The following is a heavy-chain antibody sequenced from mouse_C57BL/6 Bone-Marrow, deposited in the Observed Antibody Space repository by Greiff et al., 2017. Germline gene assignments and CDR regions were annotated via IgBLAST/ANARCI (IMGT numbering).Heavy chain of an antibody. J-gene: IGHJ1*03. CDR3: ARPYYSNYWYFDV. Sequence: VQLQQPGAELVKPGASVTMSCKASGYTFTSYWITWVKQRPGQGLEWIGDIYPGSGSTNYTEKFKSKATLTVDTSSSTAYMQLSSLTSEDSAVYYCARPYYSNYWYFDVWGTGTTVTVSS. CDR1: GYTFTSYW. V-gene: IGHV1-55*01. D-gene: IGHD2-5*01. CDR2: IYPGSGST.